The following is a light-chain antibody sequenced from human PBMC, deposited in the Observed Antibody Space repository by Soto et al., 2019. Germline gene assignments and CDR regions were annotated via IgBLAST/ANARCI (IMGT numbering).Light chain of an antibody. Sequence: DVVMTQSPLSLPVTLGQPASIPCRSNQSLVHSDGIAYFSWFQQRPGRSPRRLIYKVSNRDSGVPARFSGSGSGTDCALKISRVEAEDVGVYYCMQGTHWPITFGQGTRLEIK. CDR3: MQGTHWPIT. J-gene: IGKJ5*01. CDR2: KVS. V-gene: IGKV2-30*02. CDR1: QSLVHSDGIAY.